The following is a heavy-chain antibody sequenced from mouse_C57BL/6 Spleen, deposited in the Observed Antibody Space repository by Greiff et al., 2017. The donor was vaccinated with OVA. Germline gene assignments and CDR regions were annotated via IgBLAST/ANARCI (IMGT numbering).Heavy chain of an antibody. V-gene: IGHV1-26*01. D-gene: IGHD1-1*01. J-gene: IGHJ3*01. CDR1: GYTFTDYY. Sequence: VQLKHSGPELVKPGASVKISCKASGYTFTDYYMNWVKQSHGKSLEWIGDINPNNGGTSYNQKFKGKATLTVDKSSSTAYMELRSLTSEDSAVYYCAREKPFITPVGGGFAYWGQGTLVTVSA. CDR2: INPNNGGT. CDR3: AREKPFITPVGGGFAY.